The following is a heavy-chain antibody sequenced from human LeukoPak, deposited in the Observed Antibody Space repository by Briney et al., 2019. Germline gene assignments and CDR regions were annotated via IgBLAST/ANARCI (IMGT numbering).Heavy chain of an antibody. V-gene: IGHV4-61*02. Sequence: SQTLSLTCTVSGGSISSGSYYWSWIRQPAGKGLEWIGRIYTSGSTNYNPSLKSRVTISVDTSKNQFSLKLSSVTAADTAVYYCARGLILAAILFDPWGQGTLVTVSS. CDR2: IYTSGST. J-gene: IGHJ5*02. CDR3: ARGLILAAILFDP. D-gene: IGHD2-15*01. CDR1: GGSISSGSYY.